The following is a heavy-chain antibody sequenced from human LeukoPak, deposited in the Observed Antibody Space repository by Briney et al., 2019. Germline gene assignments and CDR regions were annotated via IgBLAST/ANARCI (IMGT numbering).Heavy chain of an antibody. D-gene: IGHD1-26*01. CDR2: INHSGST. CDR1: GGSFSGYY. J-gene: IGHJ4*02. Sequence: ASETLSLTCAVYGGSFSGYYRSWIRQPPGKGLEWIGEINHSGSTNYNPSLKSRVTISVDTTKNQFSLKLSSVTAADTAVYYCSRPKSYSGSYNYWGQGTLVTVCS. CDR3: SRPKSYSGSYNY. V-gene: IGHV4-34*01.